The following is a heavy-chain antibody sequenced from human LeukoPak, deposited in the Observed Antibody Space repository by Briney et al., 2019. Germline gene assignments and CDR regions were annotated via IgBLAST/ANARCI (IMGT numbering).Heavy chain of an antibody. D-gene: IGHD6-19*01. CDR3: AKTGGIAVAGWFDP. V-gene: IGHV3-23*01. CDR2: ISGSGGST. Sequence: RGSLRLSCAASGFTFRSYAMSWVRQAPGKGLEWVSTISGSGGSTYYADSVKGRFTISRDNSKNTLYLQMNSLRAEDTAVYYCAKTGGIAVAGWFDPWGQGTLVTVSS. CDR1: GFTFRSYA. J-gene: IGHJ5*02.